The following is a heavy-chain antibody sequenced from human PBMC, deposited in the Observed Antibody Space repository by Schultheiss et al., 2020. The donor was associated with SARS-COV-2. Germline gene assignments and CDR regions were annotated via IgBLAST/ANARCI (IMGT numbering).Heavy chain of an antibody. Sequence: SQTLSLTCTVSGGSISSSSYYWGWIRQPPGKGLEWIGEIHHSGSTYYNPSLKSRITMSVDTSKNQFYLKLSSVTAADTAVYYCARVGYCSSTSCLGFDPWGQGTLVTVSS. D-gene: IGHD2-2*01. V-gene: IGHV4-39*07. CDR1: GGSISSSSYY. CDR2: IHHSGST. CDR3: ARVGYCSSTSCLGFDP. J-gene: IGHJ5*02.